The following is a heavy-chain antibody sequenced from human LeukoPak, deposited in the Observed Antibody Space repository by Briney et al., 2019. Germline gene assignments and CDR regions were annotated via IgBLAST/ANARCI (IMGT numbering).Heavy chain of an antibody. CDR3: ARGSSGWYYFDY. CDR2: AGTAGDT. V-gene: IGHV3-13*01. Sequence: PGGSLRLSCAASGFTLSSYDMHWVRQVTGKGLEWVSTAGTAGDTYYPGSVKGRFTISRENAKNSLYLQMNSLRAGDTAVYYCARGSSGWYYFDYWGQGTLVTVSS. CDR1: GFTLSSYD. J-gene: IGHJ4*02. D-gene: IGHD6-19*01.